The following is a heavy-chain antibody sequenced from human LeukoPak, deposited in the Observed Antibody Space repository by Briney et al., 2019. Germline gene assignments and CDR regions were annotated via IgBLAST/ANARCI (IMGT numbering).Heavy chain of an antibody. CDR1: GFTFDDYA. Sequence: SLRLSCAASGFTFDDYAMHWVRQAPGKGLEWVSGISWNSGSIGYADSVKGRFTISRDNAKNSLYLQMNSLRAEDTALYYCAKDMSMIVFAAFDIWGQGTMVTVSS. D-gene: IGHD3-22*01. V-gene: IGHV3-9*01. J-gene: IGHJ3*02. CDR2: ISWNSGSI. CDR3: AKDMSMIVFAAFDI.